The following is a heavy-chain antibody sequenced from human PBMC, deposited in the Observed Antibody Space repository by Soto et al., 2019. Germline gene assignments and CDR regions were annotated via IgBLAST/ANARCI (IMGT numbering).Heavy chain of an antibody. J-gene: IGHJ4*02. V-gene: IGHV3-7*01. CDR3: ARDLNSATSGVFDY. CDR2: IKQDGSEK. Sequence: EVQLVESGGGLVQPGGSLRLSCAASGFTFSSYWMSWVRQAPGKGLEWVAIIKQDGSEKYYVDSVKGRFTISRDNAKNSLYLQMNSLRAEDTAVYYCARDLNSATSGVFDYWGQGTLVTVSS. CDR1: GFTFSSYW. D-gene: IGHD1-1*01.